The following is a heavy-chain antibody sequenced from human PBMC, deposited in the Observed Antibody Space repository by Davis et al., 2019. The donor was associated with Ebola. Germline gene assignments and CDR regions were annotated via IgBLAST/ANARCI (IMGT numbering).Heavy chain of an antibody. V-gene: IGHV3-53*01. Sequence: GESLKISCTASGFTFGDYAMSWVRQAPGKGLEWVSVIYSGGSTYYADSVKGRFTISRDNSKNTLYLQMNSLRAEDTAVYYCARANYDEDYYYYYYMDVWGKGTTVTVSS. CDR2: IYSGGST. J-gene: IGHJ6*03. CDR1: GFTFGDYA. D-gene: IGHD1-7*01. CDR3: ARANYDEDYYYYYYMDV.